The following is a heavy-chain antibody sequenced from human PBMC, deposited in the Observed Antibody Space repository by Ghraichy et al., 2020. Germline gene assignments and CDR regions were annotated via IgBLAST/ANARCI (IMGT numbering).Heavy chain of an antibody. V-gene: IGHV3-21*01. CDR1: GFTFSSYS. CDR3: ARDQSSCSGGSCYVDY. J-gene: IGHJ4*02. D-gene: IGHD2-15*01. CDR2: ISSSSSYI. Sequence: GGSLRLSCAASGFTFSSYSMNWVRQAPGKGLEWVSSISSSSSYIYYADSVKGRFTISRDNAKNSLYLQMNSLRAEDTAVYYCARDQSSCSGGSCYVDYWGQGTLVTVSS.